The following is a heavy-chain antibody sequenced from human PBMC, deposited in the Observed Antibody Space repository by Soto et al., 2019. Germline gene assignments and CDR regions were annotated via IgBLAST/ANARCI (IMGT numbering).Heavy chain of an antibody. V-gene: IGHV4-34*01. J-gene: IGHJ4*02. Sequence: QVQLQQWGAGLLKPSETLSLTCAVYGGSFSGYYWSWISQPPGKGLECIGEINHSGSTNYNPSLKTRVTISVDTSNNQFSLKLSSVTAADTAVYYCARVLTVTRYYFDYWGQGTLVTVSS. CDR1: GGSFSGYY. CDR3: ARVLTVTRYYFDY. CDR2: INHSGST. D-gene: IGHD4-17*01.